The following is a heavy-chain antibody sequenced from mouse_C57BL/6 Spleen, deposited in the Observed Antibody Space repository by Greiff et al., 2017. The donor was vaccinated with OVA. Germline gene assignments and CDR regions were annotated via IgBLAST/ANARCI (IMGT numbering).Heavy chain of an antibody. V-gene: IGHV1-18*01. Sequence: VQLQQSGPELVKPGASVKIPCKASGYTFTDYNMDWVKQSHGKSLEWIGDINPNNGGTIYNQKFKGKATLTVDKSSSTAYMELRMLTSEDTADYSCARSGHGSSRRYYAMDYWGQGTSVTVAS. CDR3: ARSGHGSSRRYYAMDY. CDR1: GYTFTDYN. D-gene: IGHD1-1*01. CDR2: INPNNGGT. J-gene: IGHJ4*01.